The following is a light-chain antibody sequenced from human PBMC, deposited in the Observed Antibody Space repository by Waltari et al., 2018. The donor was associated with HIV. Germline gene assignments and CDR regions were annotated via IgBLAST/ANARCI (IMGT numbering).Light chain of an antibody. V-gene: IGKV1-16*01. J-gene: IGKJ5*01. CDR2: GAS. CDR3: QQYNSYPIT. CDR1: QDINNY. Sequence: DIQMTQSPSSLSASVGDRVTITCRASQDINNYLVWFQQKPGKAPKSLIYGASSLQSGVPSTFSASGTGTDFTLTISSLQPEDFATYYCQQYNSYPITFGQGTLLEIK.